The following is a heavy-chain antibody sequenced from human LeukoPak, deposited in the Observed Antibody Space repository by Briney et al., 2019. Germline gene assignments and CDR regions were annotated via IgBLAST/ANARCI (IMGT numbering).Heavy chain of an antibody. V-gene: IGHV3-23*01. Sequence: AGGSLRLSCAASGFTFSNYGISWVRQAPGKGLEWVSAISASGGTTYYADSVKGHFTISRDNSKNTLYLQMNSLRAEDTAVYYCAREGIAVAGNWFDPWGQGTLVTVSS. CDR3: AREGIAVAGNWFDP. CDR1: GFTFSNYG. J-gene: IGHJ5*02. D-gene: IGHD6-19*01. CDR2: ISASGGTT.